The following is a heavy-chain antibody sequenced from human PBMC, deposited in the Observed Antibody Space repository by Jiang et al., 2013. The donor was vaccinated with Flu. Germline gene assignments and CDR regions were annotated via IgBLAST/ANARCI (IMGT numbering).Heavy chain of an antibody. CDR1: GGSVSSGSYY. Sequence: SGPGLVKPSETLSLTCTVSGGSVSSGSYYWSWIRQPPGKGLEWIGYIYYSGSTNYNPSLKSRVTISVDTSKNQFSLKLSSVTAADTAVYYCARVPVFFTKDYGGNSARTNAFDIWGQGTMVTVSS. D-gene: IGHD4-23*01. V-gene: IGHV4-61*01. CDR2: IYYSGST. CDR3: ARVPVFFTKDYGGNSARTNAFDI. J-gene: IGHJ3*02.